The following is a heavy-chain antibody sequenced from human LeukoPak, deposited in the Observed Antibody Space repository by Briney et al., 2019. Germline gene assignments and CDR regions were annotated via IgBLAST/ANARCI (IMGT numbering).Heavy chain of an antibody. CDR1: GGSISDYN. V-gene: IGHV4-59*01. J-gene: IGHJ6*03. Sequence: SETLSLTCTVSGGSISDYNWNWIRQPPGKGLEWICYIYYSRSTTYNPSLKSRVTMSVDTAKNKFSLKLRSVTAVDTAVYYCARGDFCSGTNCYLRPMDVWGKGTTVTVSS. CDR3: ARGDFCSGTNCYLRPMDV. CDR2: IYYSRST. D-gene: IGHD2-2*01.